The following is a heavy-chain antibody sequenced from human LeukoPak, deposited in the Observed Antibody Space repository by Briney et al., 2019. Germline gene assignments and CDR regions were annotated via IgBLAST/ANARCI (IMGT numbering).Heavy chain of an antibody. D-gene: IGHD3-10*01. V-gene: IGHV3-23*01. CDR2: ISGGGGTT. CDR3: AKAEGSGNQPFDY. CDR1: GISFSSYA. Sequence: GGSLRLSCAASGISFSSYAMSWVRQAPGKGLEWVSHISGGGGTTYYADSVEGRFTISRDNLKNTLYLQMNSLRAEDTAVYYCAKAEGSGNQPFDYWGQGTLVTVSS. J-gene: IGHJ4*02.